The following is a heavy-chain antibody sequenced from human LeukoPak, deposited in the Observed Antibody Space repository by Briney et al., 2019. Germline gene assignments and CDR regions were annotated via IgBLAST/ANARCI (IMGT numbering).Heavy chain of an antibody. J-gene: IGHJ4*02. CDR2: ISGSSGHT. CDR3: AKEGDYSNAAPEWGFDS. D-gene: IGHD4-17*01. CDR1: GFTVSIYA. Sequence: GGSLRLSCAASGFTVSIYAMSWVRQAPGKGLEWISRISGSSGHTLGADSVRGRFIISRDNTRYTLYLHMNSLRAEDTALYYCAKEGDYSNAAPEWGFDSWGQGTLVTVSS. V-gene: IGHV3-23*01.